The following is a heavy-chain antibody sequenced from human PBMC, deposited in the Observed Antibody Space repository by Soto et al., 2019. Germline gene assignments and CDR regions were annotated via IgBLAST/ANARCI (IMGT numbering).Heavy chain of an antibody. D-gene: IGHD3-22*01. J-gene: IGHJ4*02. CDR3: AKGGVTMIVVVPFDY. V-gene: IGHV3-30*18. CDR1: GFTFTSYG. CDR2: ISYDGSNK. Sequence: GGSLRLSCAASGFTFTSYGMHWVRQAPGKGLEWVAVISYDGSNKYYADSVKGRFTISRDNSKNTLYLQMNSLRAEDTAVYYCAKGGVTMIVVVPFDYWGQGTLVTVSS.